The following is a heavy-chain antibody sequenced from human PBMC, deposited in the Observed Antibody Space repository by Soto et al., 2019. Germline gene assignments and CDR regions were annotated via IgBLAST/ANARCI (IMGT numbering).Heavy chain of an antibody. CDR2: IGGSGDDT. CDR1: GFTFSSCA. D-gene: IGHD2-15*01. CDR3: ARDKGRSPLDY. Sequence: GGSLRLSCAASGFTFSSCAMSWVRQAPGKGLERVSGIGGSGDDTEYTDSVKGRFTISRDNSKNSLFLQMNSLRAEDTAVYYCARDKGRSPLDYWGQGTLVTVSS. J-gene: IGHJ4*02. V-gene: IGHV3-23*01.